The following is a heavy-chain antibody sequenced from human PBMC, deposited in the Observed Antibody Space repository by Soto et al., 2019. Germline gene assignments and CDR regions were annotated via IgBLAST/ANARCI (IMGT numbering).Heavy chain of an antibody. CDR3: VRDFVVIGAAGTFYYYGMDV. V-gene: IGHV3-53*01. J-gene: IGHJ6*02. Sequence: EVQLVESGGGLIQPGGSLRLSCAASGFTVSSNYMSWVRQAPGKGLEWVSVIYSGGSTYYADSVKGRFTISRDNSKNTLYLQMNSLRAEDTAVYYCVRDFVVIGAAGTFYYYGMDVWGQGTTVTVSS. CDR2: IYSGGST. CDR1: GFTVSSNY. D-gene: IGHD6-13*01.